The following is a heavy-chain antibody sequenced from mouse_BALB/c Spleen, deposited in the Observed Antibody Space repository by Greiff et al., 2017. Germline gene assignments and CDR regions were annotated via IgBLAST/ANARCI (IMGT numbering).Heavy chain of an antibody. CDR1: GFTFSNYW. D-gene: IGHD3-1*01. V-gene: IGHV6-6*02. J-gene: IGHJ1*01. CDR2: IRLKSNNYAT. CDR3: TRGLEYFDV. Sequence: DVKLVESGGGLVQPGGSMKLSCVASGFTFSNYWMNWVRQSPEKGLEWVAEIRLKSNNYATHYAESVKGRFTISRDDSKSSVYLQMNNLRAEDTGIYYCTRGLEYFDVWGAGTTVTVSS.